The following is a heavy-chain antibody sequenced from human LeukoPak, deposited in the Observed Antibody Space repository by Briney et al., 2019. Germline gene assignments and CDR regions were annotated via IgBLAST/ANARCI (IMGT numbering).Heavy chain of an antibody. Sequence: SETLSLTCSVSGVSITSNYWSWIRQPPGKGLEWIGYTHHSGSTSYNPSLKSRITMSVDTSKNQFSLKLSSVTAADTAVYYCARYSLYDYVWGSHRQTFAFDYWGQGTLVTVSS. CDR2: THHSGST. CDR3: ARYSLYDYVWGSHRQTFAFDY. V-gene: IGHV4-59*01. D-gene: IGHD3-16*02. CDR1: GVSITSNY. J-gene: IGHJ4*02.